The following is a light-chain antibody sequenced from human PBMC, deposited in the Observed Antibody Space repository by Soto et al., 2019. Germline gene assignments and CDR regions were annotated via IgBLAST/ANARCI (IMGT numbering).Light chain of an antibody. V-gene: IGLV2-14*03. Sequence: QPVLTQPASVSGSPGQSITISCTGTSSDVGDYNYVSWYQHHPGKAPKLVIYDVTNRPSGVSDRFSGSKSGNTASLTISGLQAEDEANYYCSSYSSGSTLVVFGGGTKLTVL. CDR3: SSYSSGSTLVV. CDR2: DVT. CDR1: SSDVGDYNY. J-gene: IGLJ2*01.